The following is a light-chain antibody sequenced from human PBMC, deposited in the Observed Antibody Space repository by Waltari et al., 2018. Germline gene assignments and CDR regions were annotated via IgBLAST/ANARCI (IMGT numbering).Light chain of an antibody. J-gene: IGKJ2*01. CDR3: QQYYTTPMYT. CDR1: QSVLYSPNNKNY. V-gene: IGKV4-1*01. CDR2: WAS. Sequence: DIVMTQSPDSLAVSLVERATINCKSSQSVLYSPNNKNYLAWYQQKPGQPPKLLIYWASTRESGVPDRFSGSGSGTDFTLTISSLQAEDVAVYYCQQYYTTPMYTFGQGTKLEIK.